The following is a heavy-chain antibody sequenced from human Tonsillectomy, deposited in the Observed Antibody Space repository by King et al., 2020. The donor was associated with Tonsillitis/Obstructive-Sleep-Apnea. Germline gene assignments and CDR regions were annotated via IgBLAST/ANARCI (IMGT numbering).Heavy chain of an antibody. Sequence: VKLVESGGDVVQPGRSLTLSCAASGFTFNHYATHWVRQAPGKGLEWVAVIWYDGTNKYYADSVKGRFTISRDNSKNTLYLQMNSLRAEDTAVYYCARDQALGYCSTTSCSQIDYWGQGTLVTISS. J-gene: IGHJ4*02. CDR3: ARDQALGYCSTTSCSQIDY. CDR1: GFTFNHYA. D-gene: IGHD2-2*01. V-gene: IGHV3-33*01. CDR2: IWYDGTNK.